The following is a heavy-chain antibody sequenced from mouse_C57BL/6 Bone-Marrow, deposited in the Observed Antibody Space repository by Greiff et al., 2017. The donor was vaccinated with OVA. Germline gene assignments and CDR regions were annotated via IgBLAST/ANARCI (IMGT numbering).Heavy chain of an antibody. J-gene: IGHJ2*01. CDR2: IYPGSGST. Sequence: QVQLQQPGAELVKPGASVKMSCKASGYTFTSYWITWVKQRPGQGLEWIGDIYPGSGSTTYNEKFKSKATLTVDTSSSTAYMQLSSLTSEDSAVYYCARCNRWLRGDWGQGTTLTVSS. V-gene: IGHV1-55*01. CDR1: GYTFTSYW. D-gene: IGHD2-2*01. CDR3: ARCNRWLRGD.